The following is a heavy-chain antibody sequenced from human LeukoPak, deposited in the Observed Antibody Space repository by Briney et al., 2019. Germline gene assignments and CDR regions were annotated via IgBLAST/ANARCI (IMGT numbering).Heavy chain of an antibody. D-gene: IGHD2-8*01. CDR3: AKGKINHNGAFDA. CDR1: GFSISTHT. J-gene: IGHJ3*01. Sequence: GGSLRLSCVASGFSISTHTLNWLRQAPGKGLEWLSAISGSSSDIFYADSVKGRFTISRDNSKKKLFLQVDSLRVEDTAVYYCAKGKINHNGAFDAWGQGTRVTVSS. CDR2: ISGSSSDI. V-gene: IGHV3-21*04.